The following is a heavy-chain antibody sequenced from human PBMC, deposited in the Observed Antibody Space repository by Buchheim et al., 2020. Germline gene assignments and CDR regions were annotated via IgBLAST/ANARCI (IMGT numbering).Heavy chain of an antibody. Sequence: QVQLVESGGGVVQPGRFLRLSCAASGFTFSSYGMHWVRQAPGKGLEWVAVIWYDGSNKYYADSVKGQFTISRDNSKNTLYLQVNSLRDEDTAVYYCARDQGSGYPSEYGMDVWGQGTT. D-gene: IGHD1-1*01. CDR3: ARDQGSGYPSEYGMDV. CDR2: IWYDGSNK. CDR1: GFTFSSYG. V-gene: IGHV3-33*01. J-gene: IGHJ6*02.